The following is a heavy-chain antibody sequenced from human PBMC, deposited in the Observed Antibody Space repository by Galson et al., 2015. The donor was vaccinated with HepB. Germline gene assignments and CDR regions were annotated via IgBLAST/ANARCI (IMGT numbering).Heavy chain of an antibody. CDR3: ARDSRVGATVDSSGWYGGYHYYGMDV. D-gene: IGHD6-19*01. J-gene: IGHJ6*02. CDR1: GFTFSDYY. CDR2: ISSSSSYT. V-gene: IGHV3-11*06. Sequence: SLRLSCAASGFTFSDYYMSWIRQAPGKGLEWVSYISSSSSYTNYADSVKGRFTISRDNAKNSLYLQMNSLRAEDTAVYYCARDSRVGATVDSSGWYGGYHYYGMDVWGQGTTVTVSS.